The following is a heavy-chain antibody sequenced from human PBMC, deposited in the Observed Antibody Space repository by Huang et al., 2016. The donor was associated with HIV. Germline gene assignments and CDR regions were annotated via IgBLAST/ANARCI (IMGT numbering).Heavy chain of an antibody. CDR3: ARAGGFEI. V-gene: IGHV3-74*01. Sequence: EEHLVESGGGLVQPGGSLRLSCEASGFKFSNYWMQWVGQAPGKGLRWVSRINIDGRTTDYADSVKGRFTISRDNAKNTLYLQMSSLTAEDTAIYYCARAGGFEIWGQGTVVTVSS. CDR1: GFKFSNYW. J-gene: IGHJ3*02. CDR2: INIDGRTT. D-gene: IGHD2-15*01.